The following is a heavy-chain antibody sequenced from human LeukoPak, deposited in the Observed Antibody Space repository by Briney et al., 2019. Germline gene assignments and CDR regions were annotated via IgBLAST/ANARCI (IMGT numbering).Heavy chain of an antibody. J-gene: IGHJ4*02. CDR1: GFTFSSYG. CDR2: IWYDGSNK. D-gene: IGHD3-22*01. V-gene: IGHV3-33*08. CDR3: ARDGLAIVEWDYFDY. Sequence: PGGSLRLSCAASGFTFSSYGMHWVRQAPGKGLEWVAVIWYDGSNKYYADSVKGRFTISRDNSKNTLYLQMNSLRAEDTAVYYCARDGLAIVEWDYFDYWGQGTLVTVSS.